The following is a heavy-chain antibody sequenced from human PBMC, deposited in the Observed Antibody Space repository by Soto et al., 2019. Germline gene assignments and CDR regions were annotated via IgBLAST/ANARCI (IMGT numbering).Heavy chain of an antibody. CDR2: IWYDGSNK. J-gene: IGHJ5*02. D-gene: IGHD6-6*01. V-gene: IGHV3-33*01. CDR3: ARDRKEQLQRQDWFDP. CDR1: GFTFSSYG. Sequence: GGSLRLSCAASGFTFSSYGMHWVRQAPGKGLEWVAVIWYDGSNKYYADSVKGRFTISRDNSKNTLYLQMNSLRAEDTAVYYCARDRKEQLQRQDWFDPWGQGTRSPSPQ.